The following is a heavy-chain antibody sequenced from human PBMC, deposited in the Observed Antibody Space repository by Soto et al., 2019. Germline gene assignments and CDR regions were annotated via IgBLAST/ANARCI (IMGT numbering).Heavy chain of an antibody. Sequence: SETLSLTCGVSGGTIRSPDWWTWVRQPPGKGLECIGEIFQSGSTNYTPSLESRGTISVDKSKNQFSLTLTSVTTAYTAVYFCARGRGRYSSGWSWFDPWGQGILVTVSS. V-gene: IGHV4-4*02. CDR3: ARGRGRYSSGWSWFDP. J-gene: IGHJ5*02. D-gene: IGHD6-19*01. CDR1: GGTIRSPDW. CDR2: IFQSGST.